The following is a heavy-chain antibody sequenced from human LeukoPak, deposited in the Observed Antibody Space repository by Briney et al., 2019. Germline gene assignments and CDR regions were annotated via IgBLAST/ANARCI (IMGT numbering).Heavy chain of an antibody. CDR2: IYCSGST. J-gene: IGHJ1*01. Sequence: SETLSLTCTVSGGSISSSSYYWGWIRQPPGKGLEWIGSIYCSGSTYYNPSLKSRVTISVDTSKNQFSLKLSSVTAADTAVYYCATSAGVLRYFDWLLYFQHWGQGTLVTVSS. D-gene: IGHD3-9*01. CDR3: ATSAGVLRYFDWLLYFQH. V-gene: IGHV4-39*01. CDR1: GGSISSSSYY.